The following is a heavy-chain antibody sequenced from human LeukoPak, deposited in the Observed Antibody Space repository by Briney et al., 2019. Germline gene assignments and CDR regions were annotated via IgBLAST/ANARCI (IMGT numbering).Heavy chain of an antibody. CDR3: ARDRIEMATISDYYYYYMDV. CDR2: IIAIFGTA. CDR1: GGTFSGYA. D-gene: IGHD5-24*01. Sequence: GASVKVSCKASGGTFSGYAISWVRQAPGQGLEWMGGIIAIFGTANYAQKFQGRVTITADKSTSTAYMELSSLRSEDTAVYYCARDRIEMATISDYYYYYMDVWGKGTTVTVSS. J-gene: IGHJ6*03. V-gene: IGHV1-69*06.